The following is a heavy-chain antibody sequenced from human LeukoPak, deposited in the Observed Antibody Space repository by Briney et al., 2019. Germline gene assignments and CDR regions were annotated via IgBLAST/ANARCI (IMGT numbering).Heavy chain of an antibody. CDR2: ISSSSSYI. CDR3: ARDIPSVFPDYYYYMDV. CDR1: GFTFSSYW. V-gene: IGHV3-21*01. J-gene: IGHJ6*03. D-gene: IGHD2-2*02. Sequence: NPGGSLRLSCAASGFTFSSYWMSWVRQAPGKGLEWGSSISSSSSYIYYADSVKGRFTISRDNAKNALYLQMNSLRAEDTAVYYCARDIPSVFPDYYYYMDVWGKGTTVTVSS.